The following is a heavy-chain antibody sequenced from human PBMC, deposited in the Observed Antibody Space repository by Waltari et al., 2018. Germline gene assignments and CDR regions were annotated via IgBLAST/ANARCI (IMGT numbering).Heavy chain of an antibody. CDR3: ATVVVSLNKRFDP. CDR2: FDPEDGET. D-gene: IGHD2-15*01. CDR1: GERGKEGG. V-gene: IGHV1-24*01. Sequence: GGEGKKGGEGEKGRGKGGGERGKEGGKEGGSPGKGKRLEWMGGFDPEDGETIYPPRFQGRVTMTEAPSTDTAYMELGSLRSEDTSVYYCATVVVSLNKRFDPWVQGPLVTVSS. J-gene: IGHJ5*02.